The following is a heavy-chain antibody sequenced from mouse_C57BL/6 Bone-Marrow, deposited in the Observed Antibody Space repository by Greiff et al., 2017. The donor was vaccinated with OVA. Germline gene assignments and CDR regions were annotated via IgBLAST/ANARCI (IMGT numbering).Heavy chain of an antibody. CDR2: TFYSGIT. J-gene: IGHJ1*03. CDR1: GFSINSDCY. D-gene: IGHD2-5*01. V-gene: IGHV3-3*01. Sequence: VQLKESGPSLVRPSQTLSLTCTVTGFSINSDCYWIWIRQFPGNKLEYIGYTFYSGITYYNPSLESRTYITRDTSKNQFSLKLSSVTTEDTATYYCARETAYYSNLGYFDVWGTGTTVTVSS. CDR3: ARETAYYSNLGYFDV.